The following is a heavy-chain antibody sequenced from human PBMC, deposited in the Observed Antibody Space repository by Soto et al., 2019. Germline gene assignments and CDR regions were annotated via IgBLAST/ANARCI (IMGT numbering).Heavy chain of an antibody. J-gene: IGHJ6*02. CDR2: IIPIFGTA. V-gene: IGHV1-69*01. CDR1: GGTFSSYA. Sequence: QVQLVQSGAEVKKPGSSVKVSCKASGGTFSSYAISWVRQAPGQGLEWMGGIIPIFGTANYAQKFQGRVTMTAAESTSTAYMELRSLGSEDTAVYYCESSDSVPGGGPGDYYYDGMDVWGQGTTVTVSS. CDR3: ESSDSVPGGGPGDYYYDGMDV. D-gene: IGHD1-26*01.